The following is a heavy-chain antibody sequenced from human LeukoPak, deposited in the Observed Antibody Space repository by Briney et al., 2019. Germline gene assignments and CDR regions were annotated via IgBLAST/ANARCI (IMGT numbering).Heavy chain of an antibody. J-gene: IGHJ6*02. CDR2: IYTSGST. D-gene: IGHD2-15*01. Sequence: SETLSLTRTVSGGSISSYYWSWIRQPAGKGLEWIGRIYTSGSTNYNPSLKSRVTMSVDTSKNQCSLKLSSVTAADTAVYYCARRRSGGNYGMDVWGQGTTVTVSS. CDR1: GGSISSYY. V-gene: IGHV4-4*07. CDR3: ARRRSGGNYGMDV.